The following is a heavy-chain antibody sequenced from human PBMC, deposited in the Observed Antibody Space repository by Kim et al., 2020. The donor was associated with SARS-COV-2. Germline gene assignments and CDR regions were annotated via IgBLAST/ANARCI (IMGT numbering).Heavy chain of an antibody. V-gene: IGHV4-31*03. CDR2: IYYSGST. J-gene: IGHJ4*02. D-gene: IGHD6-13*01. CDR1: GGSISSGGYY. CDR3: ARSEQQLGNFYY. Sequence: SETLSLTCTXSGGSISSGGYYWSWIRQHPGKGLEWIGYIYYSGSTYYNPSLKSRVTISVDTSKNQFSLKLSSVTAADTAVYYCARSEQQLGNFYYWGQGTLVTVSS.